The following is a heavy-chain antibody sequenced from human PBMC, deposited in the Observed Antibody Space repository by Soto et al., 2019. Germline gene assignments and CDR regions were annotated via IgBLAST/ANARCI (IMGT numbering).Heavy chain of an antibody. CDR3: ARDSAYCTNGVCYFGRPFDP. J-gene: IGHJ5*02. CDR2: IWYDGSNK. D-gene: IGHD2-8*01. Sequence: GGSLRLSCAASGFTFSSYGMHWVRQAPGKGLEWVAVIWYDGSNKYYADSVKGRFTISRDNSKNTLYLQMNSLRAEDTAVYYCARDSAYCTNGVCYFGRPFDPWGQGTLVTVSS. V-gene: IGHV3-33*01. CDR1: GFTFSSYG.